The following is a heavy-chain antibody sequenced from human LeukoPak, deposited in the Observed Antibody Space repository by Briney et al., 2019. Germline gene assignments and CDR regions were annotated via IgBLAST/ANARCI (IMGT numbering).Heavy chain of an antibody. V-gene: IGHV3-74*01. CDR1: GFTFSDYW. D-gene: IGHD1-26*01. J-gene: IGHJ4*02. CDR3: ARIIVGATGVDY. Sequence: GSLRLSCAASGFTFSDYWMHWVRQIPGKGLVWVSRISSDGSNTNYADSVKGRFTISRDNAKNTLYLQMNSLRAEDTAVYYCARIIVGATGVDYWGQGTLVTVSS. CDR2: ISSDGSNT.